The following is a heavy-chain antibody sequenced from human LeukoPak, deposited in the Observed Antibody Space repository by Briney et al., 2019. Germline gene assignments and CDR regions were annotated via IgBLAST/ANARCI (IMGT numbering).Heavy chain of an antibody. V-gene: IGHV4-61*02. CDR1: GGSISSGSYY. CDR2: FYTSGST. Sequence: PSQTLSLTCTVSGGSISSGSYYWSWIRQPAGKGLEWIGRFYTSGSTSYNPSLKSRITISVDTSKNQFSLKLSSVTAADTAVYYCARGVGLDAFDIWGQGTMVTVSS. D-gene: IGHD1-26*01. CDR3: ARGVGLDAFDI. J-gene: IGHJ3*02.